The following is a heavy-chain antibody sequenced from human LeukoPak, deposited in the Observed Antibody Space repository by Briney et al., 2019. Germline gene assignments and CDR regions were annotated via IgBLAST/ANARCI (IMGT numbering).Heavy chain of an antibody. J-gene: IGHJ4*02. CDR2: IWYDGSNK. CDR3: ARGYYYDSSGYYLFDY. CDR1: GFTFSSYG. D-gene: IGHD3-22*01. Sequence: PGGSLRLSCAASGFTFSSYGMHWVRQAPGKGLEWVAVIWYDGSNKYYADSVKGRFTISRDNSKNTLYLQMNSLRAEDTAVYYCARGYYYDSSGYYLFDYWGQGTLVTVSS. V-gene: IGHV3-33*01.